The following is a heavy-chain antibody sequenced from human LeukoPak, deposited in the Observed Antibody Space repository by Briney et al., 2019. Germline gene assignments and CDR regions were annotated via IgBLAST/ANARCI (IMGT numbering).Heavy chain of an antibody. J-gene: IGHJ4*02. V-gene: IGHV3-23*01. D-gene: IGHD6-19*01. CDR2: FSGSGGGT. CDR3: SNGRTSSGTLQHDY. Sequence: GGSLRLSCAASGFTFSNYAMSWVRQAPGKGLEWVSAFSGSGGGTYYADSVKGRFTISRDNSENTLYLQMNSLRAEDTALYYCSNGRTSSGTLQHDYWGQGTLVTVSS. CDR1: GFTFSNYA.